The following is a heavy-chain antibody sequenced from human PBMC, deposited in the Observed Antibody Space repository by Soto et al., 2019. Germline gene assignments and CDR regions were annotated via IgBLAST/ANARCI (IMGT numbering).Heavy chain of an antibody. V-gene: IGHV3-21*05. Sequence: EVQLVESGGGLVKPGGSLRLSCAASGFTFSSYSMNWVRQAPGKGLEWVSYISSSSSYIYYADSMKGRFTISRDNAKNSVYLQMNSLRVADAAVYYCARSDGYGDYWGQGTLVTVST. D-gene: IGHD2-15*01. CDR2: ISSSSSYI. CDR3: ARSDGYGDY. J-gene: IGHJ4*02. CDR1: GFTFSSYS.